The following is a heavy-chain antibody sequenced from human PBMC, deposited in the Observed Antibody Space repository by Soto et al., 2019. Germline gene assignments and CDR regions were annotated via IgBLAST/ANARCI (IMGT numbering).Heavy chain of an antibody. CDR3: AREVATIGNFDY. CDR1: GGTFSSYT. J-gene: IGHJ4*02. V-gene: IGHV1-69*04. Sequence: ASVKVSCQASGGTFSSYTISWVRQAPGQGLEWMGRIIPILGIANYAQKFQGRVTITADKSTSTAYMELSSLRSEDTAVYYCAREVATIGNFDYWGQGTLVTVSS. D-gene: IGHD5-12*01. CDR2: IIPILGIA.